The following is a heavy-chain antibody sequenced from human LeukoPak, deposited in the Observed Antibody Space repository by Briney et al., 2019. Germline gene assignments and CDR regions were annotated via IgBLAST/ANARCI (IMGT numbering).Heavy chain of an antibody. CDR2: INHSGST. Sequence: SDTLSLTCAVYGGSFRGYYWSWIRQPPGKGLEWIGEINHSGSTNYNPSLTSRVTISVDTSKNQFSLKLSSVSAADTAVYYCARGRRGTMIVVVTFDYWGQGTLVTVSS. V-gene: IGHV4-34*01. D-gene: IGHD3-22*01. CDR1: GGSFRGYY. J-gene: IGHJ4*02. CDR3: ARGRRGTMIVVVTFDY.